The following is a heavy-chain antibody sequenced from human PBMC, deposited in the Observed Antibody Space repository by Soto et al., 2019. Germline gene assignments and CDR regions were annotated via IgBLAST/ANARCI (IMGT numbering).Heavy chain of an antibody. Sequence: PGGSLRLSCEAAGFTFSSYGMHWVRQAPGKGLEWVAVIWYDGSNKYYADSVKGRFTISRDNSKNTLYLQMNSLRAEDTALYYCARDLSFGSWDVWGQGTTVTVSS. V-gene: IGHV3-33*01. J-gene: IGHJ6*02. CDR2: IWYDGSNK. CDR3: ARDLSFGSWDV. D-gene: IGHD3-10*01. CDR1: GFTFSSYG.